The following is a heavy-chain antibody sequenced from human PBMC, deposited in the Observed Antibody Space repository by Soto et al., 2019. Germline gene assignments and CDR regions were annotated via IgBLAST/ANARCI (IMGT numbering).Heavy chain of an antibody. D-gene: IGHD3-22*01. CDR1: GGSISSSRYY. CDR3: ASHVYYFDSRGYDGDQDGKDV. Sequence: PSETLSLTCTVSGGSISSSRYYWGWIRQPPGKGLEWIGVLYYSGSTYYNPSLKSRVTISVDTSKNQFSLKLSSVTAADTAVYYGASHVYYFDSRGYDGDQDGKDVWGRGTTVTVS. J-gene: IGHJ6*01. V-gene: IGHV4-39*01. CDR2: LYYSGST.